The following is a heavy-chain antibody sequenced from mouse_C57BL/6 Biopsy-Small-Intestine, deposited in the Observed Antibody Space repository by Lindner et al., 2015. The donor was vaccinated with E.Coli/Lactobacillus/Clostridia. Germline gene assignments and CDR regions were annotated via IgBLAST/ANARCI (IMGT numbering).Heavy chain of an antibody. J-gene: IGHJ2*01. CDR2: INPNSGGT. CDR1: GFTFTGYY. D-gene: IGHD1-1*01. V-gene: IGHV1-64*01. Sequence: SVKVSCKASGFTFTGYYMHWVRQAPGQGLEWMGWINPNSGGTNYAQKFKGRVTVTRDTSISTAYLELRSLRSDDTAVYYCARGGYCSSTSCLRGGYYFDYWGQGALVTVSS. CDR3: ARGGYCSSTSCLRGGYYFDY.